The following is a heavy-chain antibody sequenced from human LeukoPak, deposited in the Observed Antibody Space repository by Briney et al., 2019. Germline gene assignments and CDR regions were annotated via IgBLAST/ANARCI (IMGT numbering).Heavy chain of an antibody. D-gene: IGHD3-3*01. V-gene: IGHV1-2*02. Sequence: ASVKVSCKASGYTFTGYYMHWVRQAPGRGLEWMGWINPNSGGTNYAQKFQGRVTMTRDTSISTAYMELSRLRSDDTAVYYCARDSAIATMNYDFWSGLPDYWGQGTLVTVSS. CDR2: INPNSGGT. CDR3: ARDSAIATMNYDFWSGLPDY. CDR1: GYTFTGYY. J-gene: IGHJ4*02.